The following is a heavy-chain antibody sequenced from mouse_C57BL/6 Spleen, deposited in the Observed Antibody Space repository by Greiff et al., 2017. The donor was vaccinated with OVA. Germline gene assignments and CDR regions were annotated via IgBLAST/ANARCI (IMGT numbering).Heavy chain of an antibody. CDR1: GYTFTGYW. J-gene: IGHJ1*03. D-gene: IGHD3-2*02. Sequence: QVQLQQSGAELMKPGASVKLSCKATGYTFTGYWIEWVKQRPGHGLEWIGEILPGSGSTNYNEKFKGKATFTADTSSNTAYMQLSSLTTEDSAIYYCARRVPDSAGPYWYFDVWGTGTTVTVSS. V-gene: IGHV1-9*01. CDR2: ILPGSGST. CDR3: ARRVPDSAGPYWYFDV.